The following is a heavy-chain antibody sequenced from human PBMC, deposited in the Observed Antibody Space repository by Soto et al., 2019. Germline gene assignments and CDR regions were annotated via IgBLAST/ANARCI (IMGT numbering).Heavy chain of an antibody. J-gene: IGHJ6*02. CDR3: ARDLSGRADV. CDR2: LNEDGSFT. V-gene: IGHV3-74*01. Sequence: EVQLVESGGGLVRPGGSLRRSCVASESTFSSYWMHWVRQTPGKGLVWVSRLNEDGSFTSYADSVQGRFTIFRDNAKKTLYLQMNSRRAEDTAVYYCARDLSGRADVWGQGTTVTVSS. CDR1: ESTFSSYW. D-gene: IGHD3-10*01.